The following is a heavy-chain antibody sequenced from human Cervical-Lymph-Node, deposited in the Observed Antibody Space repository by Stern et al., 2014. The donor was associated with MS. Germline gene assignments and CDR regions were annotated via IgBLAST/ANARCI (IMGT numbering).Heavy chain of an antibody. V-gene: IGHV3-30*03. CDR2: ISFVGSNK. Sequence: VQLEGSGGGVVQPGRSLRLSCAASGFSISSLGMHWVRQAPGKGLEWVAVISFVGSNKKYGDAVKVRFSISSDNSNNTMYLQMNSLRPEDTAVYYCMGVGDAMDVWGQGTTVIVS. J-gene: IGHJ6*02. CDR3: MGVGDAMDV. CDR1: GFSISSLG.